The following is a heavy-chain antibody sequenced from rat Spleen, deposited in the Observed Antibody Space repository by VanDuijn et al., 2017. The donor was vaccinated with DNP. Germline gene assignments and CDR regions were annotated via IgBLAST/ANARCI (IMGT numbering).Heavy chain of an antibody. V-gene: IGHV5-25*01. CDR2: ISPNSDLI. Sequence: EVQLVQSGGGLVQPGGSLKLSCAASGFTFSDYYMAWVRQAPTKGLEWVASISPNSDLIYYRDSVEGRFAVSRDNAKSSLYLQMGSLRSEDTATYFCARHGRVTTVATYWYFDFWGPGTMATVSS. CDR1: GFTFSDYY. D-gene: IGHD1-3*01. CDR3: ARHGRVTTVATYWYFDF. J-gene: IGHJ1*01.